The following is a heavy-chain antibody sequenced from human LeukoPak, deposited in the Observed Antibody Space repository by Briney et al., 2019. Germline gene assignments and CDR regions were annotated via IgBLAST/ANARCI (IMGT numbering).Heavy chain of an antibody. V-gene: IGHV4-30-4*01. CDR3: ARVWDQLLNPAFDI. CDR2: IYYSGST. D-gene: IGHD2-2*01. J-gene: IGHJ3*02. CDR1: GGSISSGDYY. Sequence: SETLSLTCAVSGGSISSGDYYWSWIRQPPGKGLEWIGYIYYSGSTYYNPSLKSRVTISVDKSKNQFSLKLSSVTAADTAVYYRARVWDQLLNPAFDIWGQGTIVTVSS.